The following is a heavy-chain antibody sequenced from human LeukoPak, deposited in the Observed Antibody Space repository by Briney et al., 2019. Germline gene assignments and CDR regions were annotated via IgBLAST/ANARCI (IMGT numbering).Heavy chain of an antibody. J-gene: IGHJ4*02. V-gene: IGHV3-30*04. Sequence: PGGSLRLSCAASGFTFSSFAMYWVRQAPGKGLEWVAFISYDGSNKYYADSVKGRFTISRDNSKNTLYLQMNSLRAEDTAVYYCARVSVRGVLPPYFDYWGQGTLVTVSS. D-gene: IGHD3-10*01. CDR2: ISYDGSNK. CDR3: ARVSVRGVLPPYFDY. CDR1: GFTFSSFA.